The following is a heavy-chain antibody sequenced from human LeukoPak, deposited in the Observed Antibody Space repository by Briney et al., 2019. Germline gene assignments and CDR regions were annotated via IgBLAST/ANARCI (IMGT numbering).Heavy chain of an antibody. CDR1: GFTFSGYS. CDR3: ASSATYSSGWFFDY. V-gene: IGHV3-48*01. CDR2: ISSSSSTI. D-gene: IGHD6-19*01. J-gene: IGHJ4*02. Sequence: PGGSLRLSCAASGFTFSGYSMNWVRQAPGKGLEWVSYISSSSSTIYYADSVKGRFTISRDNAKNSLYLQMNSLRAEDTAVYYCASSATYSSGWFFDYWGQGTLVTVSS.